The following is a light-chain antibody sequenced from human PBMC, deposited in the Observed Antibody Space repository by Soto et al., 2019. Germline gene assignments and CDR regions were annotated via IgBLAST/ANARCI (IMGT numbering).Light chain of an antibody. CDR1: QSVSSY. V-gene: IGKV3-11*01. Sequence: EIVLTQSPATLSLSPGERATLSCRASQSVSSYLAWYQQKPGQAPRLLIYDASNRATGIPARFSGSGSGTDFTLTISSLEPEDFVVYYCQQRSNQWTFGQGTKVEIK. J-gene: IGKJ1*01. CDR2: DAS. CDR3: QQRSNQWT.